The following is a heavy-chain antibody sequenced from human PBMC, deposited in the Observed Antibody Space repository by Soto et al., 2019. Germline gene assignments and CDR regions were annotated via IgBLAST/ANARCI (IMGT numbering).Heavy chain of an antibody. CDR3: ARSPDSSGYYPRWYYYGMDV. CDR1: GGSISSSNW. CDR2: IYHSGST. V-gene: IGHV4-4*02. J-gene: IGHJ6*04. D-gene: IGHD3-22*01. Sequence: QVQLQESGPGLVKPSGTLSLTCAVSGGSISSSNWWSWVRQPPGKGLEWIGEIYHSGSTNYNPSLKSRVTISVDKSKNQFPLKLSSVTAAATAVYYCARSPDSSGYYPRWYYYGMDVWGKGTTVTVSS.